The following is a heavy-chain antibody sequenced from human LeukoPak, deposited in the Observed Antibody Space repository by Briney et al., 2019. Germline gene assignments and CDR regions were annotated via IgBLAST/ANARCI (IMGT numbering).Heavy chain of an antibody. CDR2: IYYTGTT. J-gene: IGHJ3*02. CDR1: GGSFSGYY. D-gene: IGHD3-22*01. Sequence: SETLSLTCAVYGGSFSGYYWSWIRQPPGKGLEWIGYIYYTGTTDYNPSLKSRVTILLDTSKNQFSLKLSSVTAADTAVYYCARSLRSGYLDAFDIWGQGTMVTVSS. CDR3: ARSLRSGYLDAFDI. V-gene: IGHV4-59*01.